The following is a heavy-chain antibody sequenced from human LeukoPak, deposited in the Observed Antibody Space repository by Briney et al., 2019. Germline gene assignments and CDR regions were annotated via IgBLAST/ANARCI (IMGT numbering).Heavy chain of an antibody. J-gene: IGHJ4*02. CDR3: AKDRAQLVLYFDY. V-gene: IGHV3-30*02. CDR1: GFTFSSSG. CDR2: IRFDGSIK. D-gene: IGHD6-6*01. Sequence: GGSLRLSCAASGFTFSSSGMHWVRQAPGKGLEWVAFIRFDGSIKYYADSVKGRFTISRDNSKNTLYLQMNSLRAEDTAVYYCAKDRAQLVLYFDYWGQGTLVTVSS.